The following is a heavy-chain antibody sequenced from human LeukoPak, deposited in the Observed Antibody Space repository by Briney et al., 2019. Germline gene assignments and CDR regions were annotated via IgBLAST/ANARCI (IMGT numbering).Heavy chain of an antibody. CDR3: ARTWIQFNWFDP. CDR2: IYHSGST. D-gene: IGHD5-18*01. CDR1: GGSISSGGYY. J-gene: IGHJ5*02. Sequence: TLSLTCTVSGGSISSGGYYWSWIRPPPGKGLEWIGYIYHSGSTYYNPSLKSRVTISVDRSKNQFSLKLSSVTAADTAVYYCARTWIQFNWFDPWGQGTLVTVSS. V-gene: IGHV4-30-2*01.